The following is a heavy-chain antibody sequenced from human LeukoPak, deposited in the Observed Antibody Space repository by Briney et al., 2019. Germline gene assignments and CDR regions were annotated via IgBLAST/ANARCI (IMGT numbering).Heavy chain of an antibody. J-gene: IGHJ6*03. V-gene: IGHV4-30-4*08. CDR1: GGSISSGDYY. CDR3: ARRIAAHSYYYYMDV. D-gene: IGHD6-6*01. Sequence: SQTLSLTCTVSGGSISSGDYYWSWIRQPPGKGLEWIGYIYYSGSTYYNPSLKSRVTISVDTSKNQFSLKLSSVTAADTAVYYCARRIAAHSYYYYMDVWGKGTTVTVSS. CDR2: IYYSGST.